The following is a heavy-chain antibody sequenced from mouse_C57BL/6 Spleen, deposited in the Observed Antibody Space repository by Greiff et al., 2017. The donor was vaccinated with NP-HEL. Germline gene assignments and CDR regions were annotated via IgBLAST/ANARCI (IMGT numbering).Heavy chain of an antibody. CDR3: ARLSRRGRTYAMDY. Sequence: VQLQQSGPELVKPGASVKIPCKASGYTFTDYNMDWVKQSHGKSLEWIGDINPNNGGTIYNQKFKGKATLTVDKSSSTAYMELRSLTSEDTAVYYCARLSRRGRTYAMDYWGQGTSVTVSS. CDR1: GYTFTDYN. CDR2: INPNNGGT. V-gene: IGHV1-18*01. J-gene: IGHJ4*01.